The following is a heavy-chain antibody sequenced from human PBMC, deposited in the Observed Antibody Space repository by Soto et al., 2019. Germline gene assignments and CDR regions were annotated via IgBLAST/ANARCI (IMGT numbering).Heavy chain of an antibody. Sequence: PVGSLRLSCAASGFTFSSYWMHWVRQAPGKGLVWVSRINSDGSSTSYADSVKGRFTISRDNAKNTLYLQMNSLRAEDTAVYYCARDPGGYSYGFSFGMDVWGQGTTVTVSS. D-gene: IGHD5-18*01. J-gene: IGHJ6*02. CDR1: GFTFSSYW. V-gene: IGHV3-74*01. CDR3: ARDPGGYSYGFSFGMDV. CDR2: INSDGSST.